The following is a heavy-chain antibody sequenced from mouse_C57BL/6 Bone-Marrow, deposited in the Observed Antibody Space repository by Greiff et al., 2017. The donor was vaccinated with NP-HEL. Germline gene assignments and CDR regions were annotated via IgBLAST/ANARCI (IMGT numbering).Heavy chain of an antibody. V-gene: IGHV5-4*01. Sequence: EVQLVESGGGLVKPGGSLKLSCAASGFTFSSYAMSWVRQTPEKRLEWVATISDGGSYTYYPDNVKGRFPISRDNAKNNLYLQMSHLKSEDTAMYYCARELGIDYWGQGTTLTVSS. D-gene: IGHD4-1*01. J-gene: IGHJ2*01. CDR2: ISDGGSYT. CDR3: ARELGIDY. CDR1: GFTFSSYA.